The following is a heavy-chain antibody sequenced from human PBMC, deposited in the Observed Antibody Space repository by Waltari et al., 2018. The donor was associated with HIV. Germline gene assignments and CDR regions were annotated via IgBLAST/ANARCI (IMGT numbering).Heavy chain of an antibody. CDR3: ARGRDYGATAEYFQH. D-gene: IGHD4-17*01. CDR1: GYTFTSYD. V-gene: IGHV1-8*01. Sequence: QVQLVQSGAEVKKPGASVKVSCKASGYTFTSYDINWWRQATGQGLEWMGWKNPNSGNTGYAQKFQGRVTMTRNTSISTAYMELSSLRSEDTAVYYCARGRDYGATAEYFQHWGQGTLVTVSS. J-gene: IGHJ1*01. CDR2: KNPNSGNT.